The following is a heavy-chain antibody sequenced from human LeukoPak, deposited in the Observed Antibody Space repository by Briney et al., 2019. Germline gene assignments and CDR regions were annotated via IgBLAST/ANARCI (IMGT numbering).Heavy chain of an antibody. CDR2: ISSSSSTI. Sequence: PGGSLRLSCAASGFTFSSYSMNWVRQAPGKGLEWVSYISSSSSTIYYADSVKGRFTISRDNAKNSLYLQMNSLRAEDTAVYYCARDRYDILTGYYLYYYYYGMDVWGQGTTVTVSS. CDR3: ARDRYDILTGYYLYYYYYGMDV. V-gene: IGHV3-48*04. D-gene: IGHD3-9*01. J-gene: IGHJ6*02. CDR1: GFTFSSYS.